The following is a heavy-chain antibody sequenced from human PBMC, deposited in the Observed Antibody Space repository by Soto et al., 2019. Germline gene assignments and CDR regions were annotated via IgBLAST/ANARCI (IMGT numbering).Heavy chain of an antibody. D-gene: IGHD5-12*01. Sequence: SETLSLTCAVSGGSISSGGYSWSWIRQPPGKGLEWIGYIYHSGSTYYNPSLKSRVTMTTDTSTSTVHMEVRSLRSDDTAVYYCAREGVAPYYYYGMDVWGQGTPVTVSS. CDR3: AREGVAPYYYYGMDV. CDR2: IYHSGST. CDR1: GGSISSGGYS. V-gene: IGHV4-30-2*01. J-gene: IGHJ6*02.